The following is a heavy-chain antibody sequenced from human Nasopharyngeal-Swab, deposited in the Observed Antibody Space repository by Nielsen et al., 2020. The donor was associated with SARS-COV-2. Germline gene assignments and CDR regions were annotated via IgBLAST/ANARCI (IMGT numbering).Heavy chain of an antibody. V-gene: IGHV1-18*04. D-gene: IGHD6-19*01. CDR1: GYTFTGYY. CDR3: ARATSSGWTEYFQH. Sequence: ASVKVSCKASGYTFTGYYMHWVRQAPGQGLEWMGWISAYNGNTNYAQKLQGRVTMTTDTSTSTAYMELRSLRSDDTAVYYCARATSSGWTEYFQHWGQGTLVTVSS. CDR2: ISAYNGNT. J-gene: IGHJ1*01.